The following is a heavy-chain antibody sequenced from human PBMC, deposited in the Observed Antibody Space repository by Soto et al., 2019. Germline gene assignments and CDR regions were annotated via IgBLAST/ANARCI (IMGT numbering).Heavy chain of an antibody. Sequence: SVKVSCTASGGTFSSYAISWVRQAPGQGLEWMGGIIPIFGTANYAQKFQGRVTITADESTSTAYMELSSLRSEDTAVYYCARKRDCSGGSCPHPFDPWGQGTLVTVSS. CDR1: GGTFSSYA. D-gene: IGHD2-15*01. CDR2: IIPIFGTA. V-gene: IGHV1-69*13. J-gene: IGHJ5*02. CDR3: ARKRDCSGGSCPHPFDP.